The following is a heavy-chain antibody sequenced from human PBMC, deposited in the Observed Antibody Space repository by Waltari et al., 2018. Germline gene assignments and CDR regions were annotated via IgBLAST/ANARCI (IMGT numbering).Heavy chain of an antibody. J-gene: IGHJ5*02. V-gene: IGHV4-38-2*01. CDR1: GYSISSGYY. D-gene: IGHD2-15*01. CDR2: IYHSGST. Sequence: QVQLQESGPGLVKPSETLSLTCAVSGYSISSGYYWGWIRQPPGKGLEWIGSIYHSGSTYYNPSLKSRVTISVDTSKNQFSLKLSSVTAADTAVYYCARVVAATPSWFDPWGQGTLVTVSS. CDR3: ARVVAATPSWFDP.